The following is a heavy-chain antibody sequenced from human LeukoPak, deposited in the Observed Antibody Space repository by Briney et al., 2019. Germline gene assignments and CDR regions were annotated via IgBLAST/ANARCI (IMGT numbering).Heavy chain of an antibody. J-gene: IGHJ4*02. Sequence: NPSETLSLTCAVYGGSFSGYYWSWVRQPRGKGREWLGEINHSGRTNYNTSLKRRVTISVETSKNQFSLKMRAGAAADSAVYYCARRRFTMIVVVTTQWHFDYWGQGALFTVSS. CDR3: ARRRFTMIVVVTTQWHFDY. D-gene: IGHD3-22*01. CDR1: GGSFSGYY. CDR2: INHSGRT. V-gene: IGHV4-34*01.